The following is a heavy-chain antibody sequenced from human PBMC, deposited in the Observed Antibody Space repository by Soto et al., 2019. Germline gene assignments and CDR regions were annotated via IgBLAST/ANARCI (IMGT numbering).Heavy chain of an antibody. CDR2: INSDGSST. J-gene: IGHJ6*02. CDR1: GFTFSSYW. CDR3: ARGNTAMVDYYYYGMDV. D-gene: IGHD5-18*01. V-gene: IGHV3-74*01. Sequence: PGGSLRLSCAASGFTFSSYWMHWVRQAPGKGLVWVSRINSDGSSTSYADSVKGRFTISRDNAKNTLYLQMNSLRAEDTAVYYCARGNTAMVDYYYYGMDVWGQGTTVTVS.